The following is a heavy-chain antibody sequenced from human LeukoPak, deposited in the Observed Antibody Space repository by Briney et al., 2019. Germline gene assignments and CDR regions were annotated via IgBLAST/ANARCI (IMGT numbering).Heavy chain of an antibody. CDR3: AREFSWSGRDI. CDR2: IKQDGSDK. D-gene: IGHD1-14*01. J-gene: IGHJ1*01. Sequence: RGPLRLSCVTSEFTHKDMSWVRQAPGKVLKWVANIKQDGSDKNYVDSVKGRFTISRDNTKNSVYLEMNSLKVEDTAVYYCAREFSWSGRDIWGQGILVTVSS. V-gene: IGHV3-7*05. CDR1: EFTHKD.